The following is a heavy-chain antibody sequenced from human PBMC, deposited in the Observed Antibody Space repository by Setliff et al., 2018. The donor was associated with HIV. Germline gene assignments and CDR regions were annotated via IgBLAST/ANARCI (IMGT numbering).Heavy chain of an antibody. CDR2: TNHSGIT. CDR3: ARVRLRVPPSIFDY. J-gene: IGHJ4*02. Sequence: SETLSLTCAVYGASFSGYYWAWIRQSPGTGLEWIGETNHSGITNYNPTLKSRVTISTDTSKNQFSLRLNSVTAADTAVYYCARVRLRVPPSIFDYWGQGALVTVS. D-gene: IGHD2-2*01. V-gene: IGHV4-34*01. CDR1: GASFSGYY.